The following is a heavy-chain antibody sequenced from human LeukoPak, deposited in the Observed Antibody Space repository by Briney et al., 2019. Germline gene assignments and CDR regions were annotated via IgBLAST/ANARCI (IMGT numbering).Heavy chain of an antibody. CDR2: INPNSGGT. J-gene: IGHJ5*02. CDR3: ARADRLHGGPYLIGP. V-gene: IGHV1-2*02. CDR1: GYSFDDYY. Sequence: ASVKVSCKASGYSFDDYYMHWVRQAPGQGLEWMGWINPNSGGTNSAQKFQGRVTMTRDTSITTVYMEVSWLTSDDTAIYYCARADRLHGGPYLIGPWGQGALVTVSS. D-gene: IGHD2-21*01.